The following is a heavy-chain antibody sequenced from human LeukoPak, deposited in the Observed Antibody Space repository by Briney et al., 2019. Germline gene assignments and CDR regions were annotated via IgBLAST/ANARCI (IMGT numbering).Heavy chain of an antibody. Sequence: PGGSLRLSCAASGFTFSSYWMSWVRQAPGKGLEWVANIKQDGSEKYYVDSVKGRFTISRDNAKNSLYPQMNSLRAEDTAVYYCARAANYIVVVPTAIPNWFDPWGQGTLVTVSS. CDR2: IKQDGSEK. J-gene: IGHJ5*02. V-gene: IGHV3-7*01. CDR1: GFTFSSYW. CDR3: ARAANYIVVVPTAIPNWFDP. D-gene: IGHD2-2*01.